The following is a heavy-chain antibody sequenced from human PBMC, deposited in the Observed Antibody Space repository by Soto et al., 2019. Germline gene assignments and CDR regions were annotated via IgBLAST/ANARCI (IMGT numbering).Heavy chain of an antibody. D-gene: IGHD3-9*01. CDR1: GYSFTSYW. Sequence: GEPLKISCKGSGYSFTSYWISWVRQMPGKGLEWMGRIDPSDSYTNYSPSFQGHVTISADKSISTAYLQWSSLKASDTAMYYCARQRDYDILTGSPNWFDPWGQGTLVTVSS. CDR3: ARQRDYDILTGSPNWFDP. J-gene: IGHJ5*02. V-gene: IGHV5-10-1*01. CDR2: IDPSDSYT.